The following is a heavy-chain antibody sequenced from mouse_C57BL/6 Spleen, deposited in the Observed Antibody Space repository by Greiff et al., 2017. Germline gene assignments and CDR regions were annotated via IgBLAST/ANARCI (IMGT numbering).Heavy chain of an antibody. V-gene: IGHV1-19*01. CDR3: ARYGSSRWFAD. CDR1: GYTFTDYY. Sequence: VQLQQSGPVLVKPGASVKMSCKASGYTFTDYYMNWVKQSHGKSLEWIGVINPYNGGTSYNQKFKGKATLTVDKSSSTAYMELNSLTSEASAVYYCARYGSSRWFADWGQGTLVTVSA. CDR2: INPYNGGT. D-gene: IGHD1-1*01. J-gene: IGHJ3*01.